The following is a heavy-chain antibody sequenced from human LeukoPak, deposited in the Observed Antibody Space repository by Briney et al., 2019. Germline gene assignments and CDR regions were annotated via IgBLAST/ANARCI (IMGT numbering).Heavy chain of an antibody. CDR2: INQDGNQI. Sequence: GGSLRLSCAASGFTFSSSYMNWVRQIPGKGLEWVANINQDGNQIYHVDSVKGRFTISRDNDKNSLYLQMNSLRAEDTAVYYCAKGLYMGGQGTLVTVSS. J-gene: IGHJ4*02. D-gene: IGHD2-2*02. V-gene: IGHV3-7*04. CDR3: AKGLYM. CDR1: GFTFSSSY.